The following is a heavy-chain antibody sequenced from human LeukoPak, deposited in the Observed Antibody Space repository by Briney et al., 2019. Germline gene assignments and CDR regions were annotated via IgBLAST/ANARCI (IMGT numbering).Heavy chain of an antibody. Sequence: SETLSLTCTVSGASMTSYYWTWIRQPPGKGLEWVGYMYFGERTNYNPSPKSRATISIDTSEKQFSLNLKSVTAADTAVYYCARIPGDRPDDWGQGTLVTVS. J-gene: IGHJ4*02. CDR1: GASMTSYY. D-gene: IGHD7-27*01. CDR3: ARIPGDRPDD. CDR2: MYFGERT. V-gene: IGHV4-59*01.